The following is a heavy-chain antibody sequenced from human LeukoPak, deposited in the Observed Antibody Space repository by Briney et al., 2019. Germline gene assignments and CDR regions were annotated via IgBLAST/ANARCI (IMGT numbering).Heavy chain of an antibody. Sequence: PSETLSLTCAVYGGSFSGYYWSWIRQPPGKGLEWIGEINHSGSTNYNPSLKSRVTISVDTSKNQFSLKLSSVTAADTAVYYCARGQIGGVVLLYDYWGQGTLVTVSS. J-gene: IGHJ4*02. CDR3: ARGQIGGVVLLYDY. CDR1: GGSFSGYY. V-gene: IGHV4-34*01. D-gene: IGHD3-10*01. CDR2: INHSGST.